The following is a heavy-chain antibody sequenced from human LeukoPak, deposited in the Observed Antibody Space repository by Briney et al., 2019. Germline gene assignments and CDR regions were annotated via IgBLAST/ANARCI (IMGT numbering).Heavy chain of an antibody. J-gene: IGHJ4*02. Sequence: ASVKVSCXASGYTFTGYYMHWVRQAPGQGLEWMGWINPNSGGTNYAQKFQGRVTMTRDTSISTAYMELSRLRSDDTAVYYCARDYNVLRFLEWLATFDYWGQGTLVTGSS. D-gene: IGHD3-3*01. CDR1: GYTFTGYY. CDR2: INPNSGGT. V-gene: IGHV1-2*02. CDR3: ARDYNVLRFLEWLATFDY.